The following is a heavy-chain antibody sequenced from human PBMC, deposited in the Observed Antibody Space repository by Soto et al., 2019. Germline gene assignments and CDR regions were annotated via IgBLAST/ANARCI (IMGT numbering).Heavy chain of an antibody. CDR3: ATYSSYTGWQFDF. D-gene: IGHD4-4*01. Sequence: QVHLQESGPGLVKPSQTVSLTCSVSGVSIRSSDYYYSWVRQPPGKGLEWLGYLSSLGISYYQPSLESRLNLSGDTSKNQFFLRLTSVTAVDTAVYYCATYSSYTGWQFDFWGQGILVTVSS. V-gene: IGHV4-30-4*01. CDR2: LSSLGIS. J-gene: IGHJ4*02. CDR1: GVSIRSSDYY.